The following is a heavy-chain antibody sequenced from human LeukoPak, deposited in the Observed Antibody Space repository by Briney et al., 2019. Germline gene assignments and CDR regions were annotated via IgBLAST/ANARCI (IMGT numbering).Heavy chain of an antibody. CDR2: ISGSGGST. V-gene: IGHV3-23*01. CDR1: GFTFSSYA. J-gene: IGHJ4*02. D-gene: IGHD5-18*01. Sequence: GGSLRLSCAASGFTFSSYAMSWVRQAPGKGLEWVSAISGSGGSTYYADSVKGRFTISRDNSKNTLYLQVNSLRAEETAVNYCARGYSYGLYYFDYWGQGTLVTVYS. CDR3: ARGYSYGLYYFDY.